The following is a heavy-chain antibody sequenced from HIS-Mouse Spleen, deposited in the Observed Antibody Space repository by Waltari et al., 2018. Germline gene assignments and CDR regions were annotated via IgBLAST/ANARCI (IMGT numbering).Heavy chain of an antibody. CDR2: IDWDDAK. CDR1: GFSLSTSGMC. V-gene: IGHV2-70*15. CDR3: ARIAEGYTSGWYAFDY. D-gene: IGHD6-19*01. J-gene: IGHJ4*02. Sequence: QVTLRESCPALVKPTQTLTLTCTFSGFSLSTSGMCVSWIRQPPGKALEWLARIDWDDAKYYSTSLKTRLTISRDTSKNQVVLTMTNMDPLDTATYYCARIAEGYTSGWYAFDYWGQGTLVTVSS.